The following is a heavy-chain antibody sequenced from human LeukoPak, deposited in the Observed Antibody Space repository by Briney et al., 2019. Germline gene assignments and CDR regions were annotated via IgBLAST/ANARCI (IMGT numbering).Heavy chain of an antibody. V-gene: IGHV3-7*03. CDR3: ARDLPKPTVTSNWFDP. D-gene: IGHD4-17*01. CDR1: GFTFTTYS. CDR2: IKKDGSDK. J-gene: IGHJ5*02. Sequence: GGSLRLSCAASGFTFTTYSMSWVRQAPGKGLEWVANIKKDGSDKYYVDSVKGRFTISRDNAKNSLYLQMNTLRAEDTAVYYCARDLPKPTVTSNWFDPWGQGTLVTVSS.